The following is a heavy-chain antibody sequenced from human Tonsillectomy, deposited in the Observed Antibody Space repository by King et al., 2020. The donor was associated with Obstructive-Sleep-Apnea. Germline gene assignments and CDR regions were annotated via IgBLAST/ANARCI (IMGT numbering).Heavy chain of an antibody. CDR1: GFTFDDYA. Sequence: VQLVESGGGLVQPGRSLRLSCAASGFTFDDYAMHWVRQAPGKGLEWVSGISWNSGSIGYADFVKGRFTIARDNAKNSLCLQMNSLRAEDTALYYCASELTGYYYGMDVWGQGTTVTVSS. CDR2: ISWNSGSI. J-gene: IGHJ6*02. CDR3: ASELTGYYYGMDV. D-gene: IGHD1-26*01. V-gene: IGHV3-9*01.